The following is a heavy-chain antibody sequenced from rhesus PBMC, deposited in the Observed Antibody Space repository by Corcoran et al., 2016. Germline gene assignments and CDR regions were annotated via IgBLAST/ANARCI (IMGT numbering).Heavy chain of an antibody. CDR3: AKYSWNNGFDY. V-gene: IGHV5-2*01. CDR2: IDPSDSDS. J-gene: IGHJ4*01. CDR1: GYSFTSHW. Sequence: EVQLVQSGAEVKSPGESLTISCKTSGYSFTSHWSRGVGQMPGKGREWKRAIDPSDSDSSYSPSFQGQVTISADKSISTAYLQWSSLKASDSATYYCAKYSWNNGFDYWGQGVLVTVSS. D-gene: IGHD1-20*01.